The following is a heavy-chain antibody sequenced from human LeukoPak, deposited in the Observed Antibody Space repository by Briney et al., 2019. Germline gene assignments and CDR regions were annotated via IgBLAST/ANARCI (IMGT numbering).Heavy chain of an antibody. V-gene: IGHV4-34*01. D-gene: IGHD7-27*01. CDR1: GGSFSGYY. CDR3: ARLTLTGSLN. Sequence: PSETLSLTCAVYGGSFSGYYWSWIRQPPGKGLEWIGEINHSGSTNYNPSFKSRVTISVDTSKNQFSLKLSSVTAADTAVYYCARLTLTGSLNWGQGTLVTVSS. CDR2: INHSGST. J-gene: IGHJ4*02.